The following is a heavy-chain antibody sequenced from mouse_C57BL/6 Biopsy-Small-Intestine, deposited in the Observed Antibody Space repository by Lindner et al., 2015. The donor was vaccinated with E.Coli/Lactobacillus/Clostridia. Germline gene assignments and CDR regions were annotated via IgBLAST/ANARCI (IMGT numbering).Heavy chain of an antibody. Sequence: VQLQESGGGLVKPGGSLKLSCAASGFTFSNYVMSWVRQTPENRLEWVAAINNNGGSTYYPDTVKDRFTISRDNAKNTLYLQMSSLRSEDSALYYCSRHYYRKMFVYWGRGTLVTVSA. CDR1: GFTFSNYV. CDR3: SRHYYRKMFVY. CDR2: INNNGGST. J-gene: IGHJ3*01. D-gene: IGHD1-1*01. V-gene: IGHV5-6-2*01.